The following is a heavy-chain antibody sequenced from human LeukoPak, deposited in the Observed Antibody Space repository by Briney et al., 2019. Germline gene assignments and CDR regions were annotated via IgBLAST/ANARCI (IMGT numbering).Heavy chain of an antibody. Sequence: GGSLRLSCAGSGFTFSNFWMNWVRQAPGKGLEWVANIKQDGSEKYYVDTVKGRFTISRDNSKNSLFLQMNSLRAEDTAVYYCARGRLAGSLDYWGQGTLVTVSS. CDR2: IKQDGSEK. D-gene: IGHD3-10*01. CDR1: GFTFSNFW. V-gene: IGHV3-7*01. CDR3: ARGRLAGSLDY. J-gene: IGHJ4*02.